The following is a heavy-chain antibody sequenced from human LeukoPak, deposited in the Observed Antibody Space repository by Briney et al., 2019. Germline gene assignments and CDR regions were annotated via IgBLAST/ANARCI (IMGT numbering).Heavy chain of an antibody. CDR1: GFTVSSNY. Sequence: GSLRLSCAASGFTVSSNYMNWVRQPPGKGLEWIGEINHSGSTNYNPSLKSRVTISVDTSKNQFSLKLSSVTAADTAVYYCARAERRLQSVGVSHLFDYWGQGTLVTVSS. D-gene: IGHD5-24*01. CDR2: INHSGST. J-gene: IGHJ4*02. CDR3: ARAERRLQSVGVSHLFDY. V-gene: IGHV4-34*01.